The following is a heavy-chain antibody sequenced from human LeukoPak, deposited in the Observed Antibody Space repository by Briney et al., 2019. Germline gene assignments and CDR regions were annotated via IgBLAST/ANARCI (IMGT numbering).Heavy chain of an antibody. CDR3: ASGYDFSSGSKRGFDN. V-gene: IGHV3-48*01. D-gene: IGHD3-3*01. CDR1: GFFFSGYG. J-gene: IGHJ4*02. CDR2: ISSGSSDI. Sequence: GGSLRLSCAASGFFFSGYGMNWVRQAQGKGLEWISYISSGSSDIFYADSVKGRFTISRDNAKNSLFLQMSRLRGEDTAVYYCASGYDFSSGSKRGFDNWGQGTLVTVSS.